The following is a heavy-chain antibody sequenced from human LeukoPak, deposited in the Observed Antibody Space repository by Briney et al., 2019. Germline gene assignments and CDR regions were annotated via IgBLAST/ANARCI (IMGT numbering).Heavy chain of an antibody. CDR2: MNPNSGNT. Sequence: ASVKVSCKASGYTFTSYDINWVRQATGQGLEWMGWMNPNSGNTGYAQKFQGRVTMTRNTSISTAYMELSSLRSEDTAVYYCARAVGDYGNSYFDYWGQGTLVTVSS. V-gene: IGHV1-8*01. CDR3: ARAVGDYGNSYFDY. D-gene: IGHD4-17*01. J-gene: IGHJ4*02. CDR1: GYTFTSYD.